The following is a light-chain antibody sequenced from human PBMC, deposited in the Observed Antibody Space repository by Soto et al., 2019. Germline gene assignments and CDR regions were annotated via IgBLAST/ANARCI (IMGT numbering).Light chain of an antibody. V-gene: IGLV2-14*01. CDR1: SSDVGGYNY. CDR2: DVS. CDR3: SSYTSSSTLMV. J-gene: IGLJ2*01. Sequence: QSALTQPASVSGSPGQSITISCTGTSSDVGGYNYVSWYQQHPGNAPKLMIYDVSNRPSGVSNCFSGSKSGNTASLTISGLQADDEADYYCSSYTSSSTLMVFGGGTKLTVL.